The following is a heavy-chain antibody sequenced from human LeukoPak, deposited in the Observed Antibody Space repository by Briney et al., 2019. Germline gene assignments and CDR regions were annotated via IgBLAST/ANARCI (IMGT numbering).Heavy chain of an antibody. V-gene: IGHV4-34*01. CDR2: INHSGST. CDR1: GGSFSGYY. CDR3: ARESYYYYMDV. J-gene: IGHJ6*03. D-gene: IGHD1-26*01. Sequence: HSETLSLTCAVYGGSFSGYYWSWIRQPPGKGLEWIGEINHSGSTNYNPSLKSRVTISVDTSKNQFSLKLSSVTAADTAVYYCARESYYYYMDVWGKGTTVTVSS.